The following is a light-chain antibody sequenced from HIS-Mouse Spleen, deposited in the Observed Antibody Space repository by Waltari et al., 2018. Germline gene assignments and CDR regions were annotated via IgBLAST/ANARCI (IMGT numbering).Light chain of an antibody. CDR2: LNSDGSH. CDR3: QTWGTGIAV. J-gene: IGLJ7*02. Sequence: QLVLTQSPSASASLGASVKLTCTLSSGHSSYAIAWHQQQPEKGPRYLMKLNSDGSHSKGDGIPDRVSGSSSGAERYLTISSLQSEDEADYYCQTWGTGIAVFGGGTQLTAL. V-gene: IGLV4-69*01. CDR1: SGHSSYA.